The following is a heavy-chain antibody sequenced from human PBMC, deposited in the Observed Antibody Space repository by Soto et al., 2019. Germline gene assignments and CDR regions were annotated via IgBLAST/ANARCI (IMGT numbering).Heavy chain of an antibody. Sequence: LKISCKGSGYSFTSYWISWVRQMPGKGLEWMGRIDPSDSYTNYSPSFQGHVTISADKSISTAYLQWSSLKASDTAMYYCARHCSGGRCYSPYGMDVWSQGTTVTVSS. CDR2: IDPSDSYT. CDR1: GYSFTSYW. J-gene: IGHJ6*02. D-gene: IGHD2-15*01. CDR3: ARHCSGGRCYSPYGMDV. V-gene: IGHV5-10-1*01.